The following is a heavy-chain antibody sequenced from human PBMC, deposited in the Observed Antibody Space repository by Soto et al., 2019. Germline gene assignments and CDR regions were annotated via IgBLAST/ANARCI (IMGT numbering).Heavy chain of an antibody. CDR2: ISSNGGSA. Sequence: GGSLRLSCAVAGFTFRNYAMNWVRQAPGKGLELVSSISSNGGSAYYADSVKGRFTISRDNSKNTLYLQMNSLRADDTAVYYCARGYCSAVGCYVHYYYGFDVWGQGTTVTVSS. CDR3: ARGYCSAVGCYVHYYYGFDV. V-gene: IGHV3-23*01. CDR1: GFTFRNYA. J-gene: IGHJ6*02. D-gene: IGHD2-15*01.